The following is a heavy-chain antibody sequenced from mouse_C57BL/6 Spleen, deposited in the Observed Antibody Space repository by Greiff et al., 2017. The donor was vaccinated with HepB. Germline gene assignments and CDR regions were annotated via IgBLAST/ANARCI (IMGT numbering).Heavy chain of an antibody. J-gene: IGHJ3*01. Sequence: QVQLKESGAELARPGASVKLSCKASGYTFTSYGISWVKQRTGQGLEWIGEIYPRSGNTYYNEKFKGKATLTADKSSSTAYMELRSLTSEDSAVYFCARSDLPPTVEAYWGQGTLVTVSA. CDR3: ARSDLPPTVEAY. D-gene: IGHD1-1*01. CDR1: GYTFTSYG. CDR2: IYPRSGNT. V-gene: IGHV1-81*01.